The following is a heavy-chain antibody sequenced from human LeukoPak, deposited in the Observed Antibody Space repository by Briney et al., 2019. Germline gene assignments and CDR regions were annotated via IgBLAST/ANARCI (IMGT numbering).Heavy chain of an antibody. CDR3: ARGYDFWSGYYSHDAFDI. J-gene: IGHJ3*02. CDR1: GYTFTSYD. V-gene: IGHV1-8*03. D-gene: IGHD3-3*01. Sequence: EASVKASCKASGYTFTSYDINWVRQATGQGLEWMGWMNPNSGNTGYAQKFQGRVTITRNTSISTAYMELSSLRSEDTAVYYCARGYDFWSGYYSHDAFDIWGQGTMVTVSS. CDR2: MNPNSGNT.